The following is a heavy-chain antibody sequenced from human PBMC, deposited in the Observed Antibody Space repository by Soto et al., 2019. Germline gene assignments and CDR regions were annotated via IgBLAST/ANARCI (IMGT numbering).Heavy chain of an antibody. D-gene: IGHD1-26*01. CDR2: TYYRSKWYN. J-gene: IGHJ5*01. V-gene: IGHV6-1*01. Sequence: PSQTLSLTGAISGDSVSSSSVTCNWIRQSPSRGLEWLGRTYYRSKWYNDYAESVKSRITINPDTSKNQFSLHLNSVTPEDTAVYYCVRLIGNSWLDFWGQGTLVTVSS. CDR3: VRLIGNSWLDF. CDR1: GDSVSSSSVT.